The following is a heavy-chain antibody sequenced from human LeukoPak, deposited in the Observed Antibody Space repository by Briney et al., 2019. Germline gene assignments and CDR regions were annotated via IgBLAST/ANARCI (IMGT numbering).Heavy chain of an antibody. CDR1: GYTFTSYG. D-gene: IGHD3-3*01. V-gene: IGHV1-2*02. Sequence: GASVKVSCKASGYTFTSYGISWVRQAPGQGLEWMGWINPNSGGTNYAQKFQGRVTMTRDTSISTAYMELSRLRSDDTAVYYCARGKSRSYDFWSGYPASDAFDIWGQGTMVTVSS. CDR3: ARGKSRSYDFWSGYPASDAFDI. J-gene: IGHJ3*02. CDR2: INPNSGGT.